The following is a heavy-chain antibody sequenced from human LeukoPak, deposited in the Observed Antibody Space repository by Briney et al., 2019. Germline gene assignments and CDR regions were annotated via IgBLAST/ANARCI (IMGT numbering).Heavy chain of an antibody. J-gene: IGHJ4*02. CDR1: GFTFSSYA. CDR3: AKDLDYYGSGSDPVFDY. D-gene: IGHD3-10*01. V-gene: IGHV3-23*01. Sequence: PGGSLRLSCAASGFTFSSYAMSWVRQVPGKGLEWVSAISGSGDSTYYADSVKGRFTISRDNSKNTLYLQMNSLRAEDTAVYYCAKDLDYYGSGSDPVFDYWGQGTLVTASS. CDR2: ISGSGDST.